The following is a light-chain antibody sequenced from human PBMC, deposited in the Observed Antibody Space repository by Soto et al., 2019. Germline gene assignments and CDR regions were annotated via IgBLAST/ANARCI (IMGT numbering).Light chain of an antibody. CDR1: QGISSA. J-gene: IGKJ3*01. Sequence: AIQLTQSPSSLSASVGDRVTITCRASQGISSALAWYQQKPGKAPKLLIFDASSLESGVPSRFSGSGSGTDFTLTILSLQPEECATTYCQQFNNYPFTFGPGTKVDI. CDR3: QQFNNYPFT. V-gene: IGKV1D-13*01. CDR2: DAS.